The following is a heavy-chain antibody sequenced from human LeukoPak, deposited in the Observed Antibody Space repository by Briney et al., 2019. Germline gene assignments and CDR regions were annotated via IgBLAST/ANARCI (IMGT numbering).Heavy chain of an antibody. J-gene: IGHJ4*02. V-gene: IGHV1-18*01. CDR1: GYTFTNYG. CDR2: VSANNKDT. Sequence: ASVKVSCKTSGYTFTNYGISWVRQAPGQGLEWMGWVSANNKDTNYAQKLQDRVTMTTDTSTNTAYMELRSLRSDDTAIYYCARDWGNSRTNIDSWGQGTLVTVSS. CDR3: ARDWGNSRTNIDS. D-gene: IGHD1-7*01.